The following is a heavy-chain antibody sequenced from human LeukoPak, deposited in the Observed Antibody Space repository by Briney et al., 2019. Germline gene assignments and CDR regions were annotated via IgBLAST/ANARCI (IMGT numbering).Heavy chain of an antibody. V-gene: IGHV3-23*01. CDR1: GFTFSDFP. CDR3: ATYRQIQVPFEF. J-gene: IGHJ4*02. Sequence: GGSLRLSCAASGFTFSDFPMIWIRQAPGKGLEWVSTIFPSSVEIHYADSVKGRFTISRDNSRSTLSLQMDSLRAEDTATYYCATYRQIQVPFEFWGQGTLVTVSS. D-gene: IGHD5-18*01. CDR2: IFPSSVEI.